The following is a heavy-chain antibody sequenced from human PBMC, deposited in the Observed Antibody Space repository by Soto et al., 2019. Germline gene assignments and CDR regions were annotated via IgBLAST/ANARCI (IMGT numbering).Heavy chain of an antibody. CDR1: GFTLSSYA. J-gene: IGHJ6*03. Sequence: QVQLVESGGGVVQPGRSLSLSCAASGFTLSSYAVHWVRQAPGKGLEWVAVMSFDGSKASHADSVKGRLTISRDNSKNTVSLQMNSLRVEDSAVYYCARGPPGVVPGAMGSGGMDVWGKGTKVTVSS. D-gene: IGHD2-2*01. V-gene: IGHV3-30*04. CDR3: ARGPPGVVPGAMGSGGMDV. CDR2: MSFDGSKA.